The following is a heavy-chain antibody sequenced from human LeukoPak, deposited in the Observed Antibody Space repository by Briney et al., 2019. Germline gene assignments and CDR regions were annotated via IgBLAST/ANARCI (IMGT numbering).Heavy chain of an antibody. CDR3: ARHRGSRVGASDY. CDR1: GYSFTSYW. CDR2: IYPFDSET. D-gene: IGHD1-26*01. Sequence: GESLKISCKGSGYSFTSYWIGWVRQMPGKGLEYMGIIYPFDSETRYSPSFQGQVTISADKSISTAYLQWSSLKALDSAIYYCARHRGSRVGASDYWGQGTLVTVSS. V-gene: IGHV5-51*01. J-gene: IGHJ4*02.